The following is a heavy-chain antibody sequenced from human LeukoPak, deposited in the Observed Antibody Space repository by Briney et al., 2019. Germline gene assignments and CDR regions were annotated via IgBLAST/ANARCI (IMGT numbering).Heavy chain of an antibody. CDR3: ARSLHIAAAGTYHFDY. Sequence: PSETLSLTCTVSGGSIRSSSYYWGWIRQPPGKGLEWIGSIYYSGSTYYNPSLKSRVTISVDTSKNQFSLKLSSVTAADTAVYYCARSLHIAAAGTYHFDYWGQGTLVTVSS. D-gene: IGHD6-13*01. CDR1: GGSIRSSSYY. J-gene: IGHJ4*02. V-gene: IGHV4-39*01. CDR2: IYYSGST.